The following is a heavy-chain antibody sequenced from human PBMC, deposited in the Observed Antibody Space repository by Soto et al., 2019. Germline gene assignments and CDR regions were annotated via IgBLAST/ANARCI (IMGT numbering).Heavy chain of an antibody. D-gene: IGHD6-19*01. Sequence: ASVKVSCKASGYTFTGYYMHWVRQAPGQGLEWMGWINPNSGGTNYAQKFQGWVTMTRDTSISTAYMELSRLRSDDTAVYYCARAGGYSSGVMVYWGQGTLVTSPQ. CDR2: INPNSGGT. CDR1: GYTFTGYY. J-gene: IGHJ4*02. V-gene: IGHV1-2*04. CDR3: ARAGGYSSGVMVY.